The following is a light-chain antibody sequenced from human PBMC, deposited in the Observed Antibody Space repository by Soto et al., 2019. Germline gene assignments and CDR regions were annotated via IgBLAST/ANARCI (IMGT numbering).Light chain of an antibody. CDR3: QQYDSYSRE. J-gene: IGKJ1*01. CDR1: QSISNW. Sequence: DIQMTQSPSTLSASVGDRVTITCRASQSISNWLAWYQQKPGKAPTLLIYRASNLEGGVPSRFSGSGSGTEVTLTISSLQPDDFATYYCQQYDSYSREFGQGTNVEIK. CDR2: RAS. V-gene: IGKV1-5*03.